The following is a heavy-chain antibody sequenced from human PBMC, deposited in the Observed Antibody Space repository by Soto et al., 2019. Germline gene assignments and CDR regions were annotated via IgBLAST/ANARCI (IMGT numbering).Heavy chain of an antibody. D-gene: IGHD1-1*01. CDR3: TRRTGTGYAP. CDR2: IPSSGCDI. J-gene: IGHJ5*02. V-gene: IGHV3-21*06. Sequence: IRQAPGKGLEGVASIPSSGCDIYYAGSVKGRFSSSRDNAKNSLYLQMNSLRAVDMAVYFCTRRTGTGYAPWGQGTLVTVSS.